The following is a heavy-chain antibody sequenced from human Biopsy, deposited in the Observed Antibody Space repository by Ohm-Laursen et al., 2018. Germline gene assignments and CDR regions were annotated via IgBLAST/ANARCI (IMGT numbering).Heavy chain of an antibody. V-gene: IGHV4-4*07. Sequence: SETLSLTCTVSGTSLSNFYWSWIRQPAGKGLEWIGRIFPTGITNYNPSLKSRVTMSVDTSKNEFSLRLTSVTAADMAVYYCARGSLKMDYWGQGTLVTVSS. CDR2: IFPTGIT. CDR3: ARGSLKMDY. J-gene: IGHJ4*02. CDR1: GTSLSNFY. D-gene: IGHD3-9*01.